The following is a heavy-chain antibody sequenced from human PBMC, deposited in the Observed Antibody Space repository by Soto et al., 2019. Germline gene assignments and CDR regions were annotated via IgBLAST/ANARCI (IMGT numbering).Heavy chain of an antibody. D-gene: IGHD4-17*01. CDR3: ARDLSTVTDY. V-gene: IGHV4-4*02. Sequence: QVQLQESGPGLVKPSGTLSLTCAVSGGSIRSSNWWSWVRQPPGKGLEWIGEIYYGGSTNYNPSLKGRVTISLDKSKTQFSLNLMSVPAVDTAVYYCARDLSTVTDYWGQGTLVTVSS. CDR2: IYYGGST. CDR1: GGSIRSSNW. J-gene: IGHJ4*02.